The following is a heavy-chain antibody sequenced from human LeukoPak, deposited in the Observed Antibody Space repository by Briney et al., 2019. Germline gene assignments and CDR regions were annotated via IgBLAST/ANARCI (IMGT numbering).Heavy chain of an antibody. CDR3: ARGPGIVVVVDNWFDP. CDR1: GYTFNSYG. D-gene: IGHD2-15*01. CDR2: ISAYNGHT. J-gene: IGHJ5*02. V-gene: IGHV1-18*01. Sequence: ASVKVSCKASGYTFNSYGISWVRQAPGQGLEWMGWISAYNGHTNYAQKFQGRVTMTRDMSTSTVYMELSSLRSEDTAVYYCARGPGIVVVVDNWFDPWGQGTLVTVSS.